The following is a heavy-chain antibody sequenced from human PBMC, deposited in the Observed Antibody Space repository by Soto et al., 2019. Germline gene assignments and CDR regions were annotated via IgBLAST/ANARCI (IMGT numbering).Heavy chain of an antibody. J-gene: IGHJ4*02. V-gene: IGHV3-30*03. CDR3: ARDPVGAGGFFWSGYYTEGYFDY. D-gene: IGHD3-3*01. CDR1: GFTFSSYG. Sequence: QVQLVESGGGVVQPGRSLRLSCAASGFTFSSYGMHWVRQAPGKGLEWVAVISYDGSNKYYADSVKGRFTISRDNSKNTLYLQMNRLRAEDTAVYYCARDPVGAGGFFWSGYYTEGYFDYWGQGTLVTVSS. CDR2: ISYDGSNK.